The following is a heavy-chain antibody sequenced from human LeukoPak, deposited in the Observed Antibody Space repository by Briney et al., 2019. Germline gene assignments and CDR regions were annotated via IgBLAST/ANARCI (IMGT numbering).Heavy chain of an antibody. CDR1: GYTFTSND. Sequence: GASVKVSCKASGYTFTSNDINWVRQATGQGLEWMGWMNPNSANTGYAPKFQGRVTMTRDTSISTAYMELRNLRSEDTAVYYCARYHSDYGSGSYPDYWGQGTQVTVSS. V-gene: IGHV1-8*01. CDR2: MNPNSANT. J-gene: IGHJ4*02. CDR3: ARYHSDYGSGSYPDY. D-gene: IGHD3-10*01.